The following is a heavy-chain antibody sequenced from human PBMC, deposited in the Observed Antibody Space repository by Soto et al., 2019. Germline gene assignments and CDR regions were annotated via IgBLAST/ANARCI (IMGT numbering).Heavy chain of an antibody. CDR3: ARLVVVPAAKKGYDAFDI. CDR1: GGTFSSYA. J-gene: IGHJ3*02. Sequence: GALVKVSCKASGGTFSSYAISWVRQAPGQGLEWMGGIIPIFGTANYAQKFQGRVTITADESTSTAYMELSSLRSEDTAVYYCARLVVVPAAKKGYDAFDIWGQGTTVTVSS. D-gene: IGHD2-2*01. CDR2: IIPIFGTA. V-gene: IGHV1-69*13.